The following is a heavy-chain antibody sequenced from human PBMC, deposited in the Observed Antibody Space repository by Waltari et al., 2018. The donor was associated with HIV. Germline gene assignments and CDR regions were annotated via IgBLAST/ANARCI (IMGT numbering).Heavy chain of an antibody. Sequence: QVQLQESGPGLVKPSQTLSLTCTVSGGSISRGSDYWSWIRQPAGKGLEWIGRIHASGRTNYSPYLNSRVTISIDTSKNQFSLKLTSVTAADTAVYYCARDRRGSWYDFDDWGQGTLVTVSS. CDR2: IHASGRT. CDR1: GGSISRGSDY. J-gene: IGHJ4*02. D-gene: IGHD6-13*01. CDR3: ARDRRGSWYDFDD. V-gene: IGHV4-61*02.